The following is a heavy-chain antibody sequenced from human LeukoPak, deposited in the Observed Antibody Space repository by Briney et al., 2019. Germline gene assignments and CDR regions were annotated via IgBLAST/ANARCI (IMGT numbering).Heavy chain of an antibody. CDR1: GLTVSSNL. V-gene: IGHV3-53*01. CDR3: AGTEKSYGFVEY. Sequence: PGGSLGLSCAASGLTVSSNLMSWVRQAPGKGLEWLSIIYSGGSTYYADSVKGRFTISRDNSKNTLNLEMNSMRAEDTAVYFCAGTEKSYGFVEYWGQGTLVTVSS. J-gene: IGHJ4*02. D-gene: IGHD3-16*01. CDR2: IYSGGST.